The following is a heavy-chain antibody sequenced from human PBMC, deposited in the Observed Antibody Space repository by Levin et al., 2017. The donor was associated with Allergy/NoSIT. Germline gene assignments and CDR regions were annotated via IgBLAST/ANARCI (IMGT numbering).Heavy chain of an antibody. V-gene: IGHV5-51*01. Sequence: GESLKISCKGSGYSFTSYWIGWVRQMPGKGLEWMGIIYPGDSDTRYSPSFQGQVTISADKSISTAYLQWSSLKASDTAMYYCARQFHRSGWYFYFDYWGQGTLVTVSS. D-gene: IGHD6-19*01. CDR3: ARQFHRSGWYFYFDY. CDR2: IYPGDSDT. J-gene: IGHJ4*02. CDR1: GYSFTSYW.